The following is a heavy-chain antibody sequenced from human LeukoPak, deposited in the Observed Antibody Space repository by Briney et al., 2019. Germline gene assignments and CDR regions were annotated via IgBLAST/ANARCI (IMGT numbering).Heavy chain of an antibody. J-gene: IGHJ6*03. D-gene: IGHD2-8*01. CDR1: GFTFSNYW. V-gene: IGHV3-30*02. Sequence: GGSLRLSCAASGFTFSNYWMSWVRQAPGKGLEWVAYIQYDGSNEQYAHSVKGRFRISRDSSKNILYLQMNSLRAEDTAVYYCAKDRCSNGIGCYYYYMDVWGKGTTVTISS. CDR2: IQYDGSNE. CDR3: AKDRCSNGIGCYYYYMDV.